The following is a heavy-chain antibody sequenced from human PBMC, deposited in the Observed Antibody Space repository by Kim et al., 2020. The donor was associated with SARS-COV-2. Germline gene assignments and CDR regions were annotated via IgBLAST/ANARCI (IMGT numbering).Heavy chain of an antibody. V-gene: IGHV3-48*03. CDR2: ISSSGSTI. CDR1: GFTFSSYE. Sequence: GGSLRLSCAASGFTFSSYEMNWVRQAPGKGLEWVSYISSSGSTIYYADSVKGRFTISRDNAKNSLYLQMNSLGAEDTAVYYCARERAWLVTYYFDYWGQGTLVTVSS. CDR3: ARERAWLVTYYFDY. J-gene: IGHJ4*02. D-gene: IGHD6-19*01.